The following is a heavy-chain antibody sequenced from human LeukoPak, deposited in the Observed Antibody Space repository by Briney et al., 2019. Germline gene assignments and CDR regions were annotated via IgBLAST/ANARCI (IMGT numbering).Heavy chain of an antibody. Sequence: SGGSLRLSCAASGFTVSSNYMSWIRQPPGKGLEWIGEINHSGSTNYNPSLKSRVTISVDTSKNQFSLKLSSVTAADTAVYYCARQYSSSWPYWYFDLWGRGTLVTVSS. D-gene: IGHD6-13*01. J-gene: IGHJ2*01. CDR1: GFTVSSNY. CDR3: ARQYSSSWPYWYFDL. CDR2: INHSGST. V-gene: IGHV4-34*01.